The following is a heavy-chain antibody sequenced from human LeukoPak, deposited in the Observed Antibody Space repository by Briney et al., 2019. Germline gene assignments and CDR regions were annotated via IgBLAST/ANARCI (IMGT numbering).Heavy chain of an antibody. Sequence: SETPSLTCAVYGGSFSGYYWSWIRQPPGKGLEWIGEINHSGSTNYNPSLKSRVTISVDTSKNQFSLKLSSVTAADTAVYYCARLLYYYDSSGYSANFDYWGQGTLVTVSS. V-gene: IGHV4-34*01. CDR1: GGSFSGYY. J-gene: IGHJ4*02. D-gene: IGHD3-22*01. CDR2: INHSGST. CDR3: ARLLYYYDSSGYSANFDY.